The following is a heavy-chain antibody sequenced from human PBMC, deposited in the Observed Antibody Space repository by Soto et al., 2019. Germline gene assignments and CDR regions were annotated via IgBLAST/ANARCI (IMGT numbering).Heavy chain of an antibody. D-gene: IGHD6-6*01. V-gene: IGHV3-74*01. J-gene: IGHJ6*03. CDR1: GFTFSSYW. CDR2: INSDGSST. CDR3: ARTSIAAGGYYYYMDV. Sequence: EVQLVESGGGLVQPGGSLRLSCAASGFTFSSYWMHWVRQAPGKGLVWVSRINSDGSSTSYADSVKGRFTISRVNAKNTLYLQMNSLRAEDTAVYYCARTSIAAGGYYYYMDVWGKGTTVTVSS.